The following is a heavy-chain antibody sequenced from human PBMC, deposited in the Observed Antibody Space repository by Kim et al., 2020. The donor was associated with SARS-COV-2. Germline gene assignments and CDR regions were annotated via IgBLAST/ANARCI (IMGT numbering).Heavy chain of an antibody. D-gene: IGHD3-10*01. J-gene: IGHJ3*02. Sequence: SETLSPTCTVSGGSLSPYYWSWIRQPPGKGLEWIGYMHYNGRANYSPSLKSRVAISVDTSKNHFSLNLTSVTAADTAKYFCARFQHGSGSYLDPFDIWGQGTLVTVSS. CDR1: GGSLSPYY. V-gene: IGHV4-59*01. CDR3: ARFQHGSGSYLDPFDI. CDR2: MHYNGRA.